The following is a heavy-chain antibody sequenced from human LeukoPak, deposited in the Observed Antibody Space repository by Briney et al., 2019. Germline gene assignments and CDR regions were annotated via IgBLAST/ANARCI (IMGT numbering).Heavy chain of an antibody. CDR2: INPSGGRT. D-gene: IGHD3-22*01. V-gene: IGHV1-46*01. J-gene: IGHJ4*02. Sequence: ASVKVSCKASGYTFTSYYMHWVRQAPAQGLAWVGIINPSGGRTSYAQKFQGRVTMTRDTSTSTVYMELSSLRSEDTAVYYCARGGPITYYYDSSGYSSVFDYWGQGTLVTVSS. CDR3: ARGGPITYYYDSSGYSSVFDY. CDR1: GYTFTSYY.